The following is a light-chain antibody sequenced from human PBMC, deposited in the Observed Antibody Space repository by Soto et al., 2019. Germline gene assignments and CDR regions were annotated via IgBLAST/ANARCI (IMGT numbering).Light chain of an antibody. J-gene: IGLJ1*01. CDR1: SSDVGGYNY. Sequence: QSALTQPASVSGSPVQSITISCTGTSSDVGGYNYVSWYQQHPGKAPKLMIYDVSNRPSGVSNRFSGSKSCNTASLTISGLQAEDEADYYCSSYTSSSTLVVFGTGTKLTVL. CDR3: SSYTSSSTLVV. V-gene: IGLV2-14*01. CDR2: DVS.